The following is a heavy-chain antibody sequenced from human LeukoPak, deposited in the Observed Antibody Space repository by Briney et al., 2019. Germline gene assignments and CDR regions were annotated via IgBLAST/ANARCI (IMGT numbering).Heavy chain of an antibody. CDR3: AKRIVATIRGYYFDY. V-gene: IGHV3-7*03. Sequence: PGGSLRLSCEASGFTFSSYWMSWVRQAPGKGLEWVANIKQDGSEIYYVDSVKGRFTISRDNSKNTLYLQMNSLRAEDTAVYYCAKRIVATIRGYYFDYWGQGTLVTVSS. CDR2: IKQDGSEI. CDR1: GFTFSSYW. D-gene: IGHD5-12*01. J-gene: IGHJ4*02.